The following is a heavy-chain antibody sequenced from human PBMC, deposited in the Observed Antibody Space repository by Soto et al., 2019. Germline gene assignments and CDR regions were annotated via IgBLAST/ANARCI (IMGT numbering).Heavy chain of an antibody. V-gene: IGHV4-59*01. J-gene: IGHJ4*02. D-gene: IGHD6-19*01. Sequence: ELLSLTCTVSGGFMSSYYGSWIRQPPGKGLEWIGYIYYSGSTSYNPSLKSRVTISVDTSKNQFSLKLSSVTAAYTAVFYWARLPGYSSGVFDYWGQGTLVTVSS. CDR3: ARLPGYSSGVFDY. CDR1: GGFMSSYY. CDR2: IYYSGST.